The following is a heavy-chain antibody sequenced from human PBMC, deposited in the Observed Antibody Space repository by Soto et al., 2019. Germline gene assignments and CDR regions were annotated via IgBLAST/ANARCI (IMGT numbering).Heavy chain of an antibody. CDR2: IYYSGST. Sequence: QVQLQESGPGLVKPSQTLSLTCTVSGGSISSGGYYWSWIRQHPGKGLEWIGYIYYSGSTYYNPSLESRVTISVDTSKNQSSLKLSSVTAADTAVYYCARDRTSYDYIIPIHWFDPWGQGTLVTVSS. CDR3: ARDRTSYDYIIPIHWFDP. CDR1: GGSISSGGYY. J-gene: IGHJ5*02. V-gene: IGHV4-31*03. D-gene: IGHD3-16*01.